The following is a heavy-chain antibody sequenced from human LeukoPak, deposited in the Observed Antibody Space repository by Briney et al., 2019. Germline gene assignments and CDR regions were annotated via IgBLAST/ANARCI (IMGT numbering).Heavy chain of an antibody. CDR1: GFTFSQYS. J-gene: IGHJ4*02. D-gene: IGHD4-23*01. CDR2: ISRSGSTT. V-gene: IGHV3-48*02. Sequence: GGSLRLSCAASGFTFSQYSMNWVRQAPGKGLEWVSYISRSGSTTYYGDSVKGRFTISRDNAKNSLYLQMNSLRDEDTAVYYCARDWTTMVTAGGKRDYWGQGTLVTVSS. CDR3: ARDWTTMVTAGGKRDY.